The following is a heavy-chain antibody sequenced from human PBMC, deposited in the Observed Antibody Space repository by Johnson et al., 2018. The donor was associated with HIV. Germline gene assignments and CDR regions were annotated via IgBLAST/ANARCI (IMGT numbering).Heavy chain of an antibody. D-gene: IGHD3-3*01. CDR1: GFTFSSYA. V-gene: IGHV3-20*04. J-gene: IGHJ3*02. CDR3: AREQATLFFRASGAAFNI. CDR2: INWKGGSP. Sequence: VQLVESGGGLVQPGGSLRLSCAASGFTFSSYAMHWVRQAPGKGLEWVSGINWKGGSPGYADSVKGRFTISRDNAKNTLYLQMNSLRAEDTALYYCAREQATLFFRASGAAFNIWGQGTTVTVSS.